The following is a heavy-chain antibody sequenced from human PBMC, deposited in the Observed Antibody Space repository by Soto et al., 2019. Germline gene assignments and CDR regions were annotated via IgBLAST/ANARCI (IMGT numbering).Heavy chain of an antibody. D-gene: IGHD4-17*01. CDR1: GFTFSGYS. J-gene: IGHJ3*02. V-gene: IGHV3-48*04. CDR3: ERARTTSGPSYGLDI. CDR2: IGSTGRAT. Sequence: EVQLVESGGGLVQPGGSLRLSCAVSGFTFSGYSFNWVRQAPGRGLEWVSFIGSTGRATHYADSVMGRFTISRDNARNSLYLQMDNLRADDTAVYRGERARTTSGPSYGLDIWGQGTVVTVSS.